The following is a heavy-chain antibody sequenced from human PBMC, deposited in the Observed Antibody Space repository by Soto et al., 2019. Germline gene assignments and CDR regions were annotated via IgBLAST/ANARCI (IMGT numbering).Heavy chain of an antibody. CDR3: TRGATSPFVS. CDR1: GYRFTSSW. CDR2: VYPSDSDL. V-gene: IGHV5-51*01. J-gene: IGHJ4*02. D-gene: IGHD3-16*01. Sequence: PWAPLSISCQGSGYRFTSSWIGWVRQKPGKGLEWLGHVYPSDSDLRYSPSFEGRVTISADNSINTAYLHLLNLKASDTAIYYCTRGATSPFVSWGQGTLVTV.